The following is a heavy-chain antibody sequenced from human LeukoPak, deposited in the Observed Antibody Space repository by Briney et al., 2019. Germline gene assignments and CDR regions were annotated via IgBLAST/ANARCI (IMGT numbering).Heavy chain of an antibody. CDR2: VSSSGSTI. J-gene: IGHJ4*02. Sequence: GGSLRLSCAASGFTFSSYEMNWVRQAPGKGLEWVSCVSSSGSTIYYADSVKGRFTISRDDAKNSLYLQMNSLRDEDTALYYCATYYYYDSSAYKAVQTWGQGTLVTVSS. CDR1: GFTFSSYE. V-gene: IGHV3-48*03. CDR3: ATYYYYDSSAYKAVQT. D-gene: IGHD3-22*01.